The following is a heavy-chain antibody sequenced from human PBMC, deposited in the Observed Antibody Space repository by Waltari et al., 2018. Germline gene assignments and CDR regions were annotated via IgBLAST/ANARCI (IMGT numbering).Heavy chain of an antibody. V-gene: IGHV4-38-2*02. CDR1: GYSISSVYY. CDR2: IYHSGST. CDR3: ARDGALIAARPVLFDD. J-gene: IGHJ4*02. Sequence: QVQLQVSGPGLVKPSETLSLTCAVSGYSISSVYYWGWIRQPPGKGLEWIGSIYHSGSTYYNPSLKSRVTISVDTSKNQFSLKLSSVTAADTAVYYCARDGALIAARPVLFDDWGQGTLVTVSS. D-gene: IGHD6-6*01.